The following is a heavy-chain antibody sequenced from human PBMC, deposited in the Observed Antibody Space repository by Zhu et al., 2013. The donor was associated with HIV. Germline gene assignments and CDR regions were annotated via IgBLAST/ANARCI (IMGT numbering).Heavy chain of an antibody. D-gene: IGHD3-10*01. CDR3: ARVRSLSGAFDL. CDR2: IRSSPANT. Sequence: QVVQSGGEVKEPGASVKVSCKASGYTFNNYGITWVRQAPGQGLEWMGWIRSSPANTKYAQKFQGRVIMTTDTSTRAAYLELGSLRSDDSAVYYCARVRSLSGAFDLWGQGTMVTVSS. J-gene: IGHJ3*01. CDR1: GYTFNNYG. V-gene: IGHV1-18*01.